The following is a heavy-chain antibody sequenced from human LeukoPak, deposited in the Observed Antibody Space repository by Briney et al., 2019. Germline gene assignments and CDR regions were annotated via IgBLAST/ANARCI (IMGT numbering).Heavy chain of an antibody. D-gene: IGHD3-3*01. V-gene: IGHV4-34*01. Sequence: SETLSLTCAVYGGSFSGYYWSWIRQPPGKGLEWIGEINHSGSTNYNPSLKSRVTISVDTSKNQFSLKLSSVTAADTAVYYCARSSTLASVFGVVTDMPHFDYWGQGTLVTVSS. CDR1: GGSFSGYY. CDR2: INHSGST. CDR3: ARSSTLASVFGVVTDMPHFDY. J-gene: IGHJ4*02.